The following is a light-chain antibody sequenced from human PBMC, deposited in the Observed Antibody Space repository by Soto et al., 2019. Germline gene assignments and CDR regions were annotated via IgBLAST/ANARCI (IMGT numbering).Light chain of an antibody. V-gene: IGLV2-14*01. J-gene: IGLJ2*01. CDR2: DVS. CDR1: SIDVGGYNY. Sequence: QSALTQPASVSGSPGQSMTISCTGTSIDVGGYNYVSWYQQHPGKAPNLIIFDVSNRPSGVSNRFSGSKSGNSASLTISGLQAEDEADYYCSSSTGSNTPVVFGGGTKLTVL. CDR3: SSSTGSNTPVV.